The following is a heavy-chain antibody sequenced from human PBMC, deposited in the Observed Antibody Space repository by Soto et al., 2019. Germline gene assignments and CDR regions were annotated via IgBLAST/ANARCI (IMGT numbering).Heavy chain of an antibody. D-gene: IGHD3-22*01. V-gene: IGHV4-30-2*01. CDR1: GGSISSGGSS. Sequence: QLLLQESGSGLVKPSQTLSLTCAVSGGSISSGGSSWTWIRQPPGKGLEWIGYIYHSGSTYYNPSLKSRVTISVDRSKNQFSLKLTSVTAADTAVYYCARGAVVNFDSWGQGTLVTVSS. J-gene: IGHJ4*02. CDR3: ARGAVVNFDS. CDR2: IYHSGST.